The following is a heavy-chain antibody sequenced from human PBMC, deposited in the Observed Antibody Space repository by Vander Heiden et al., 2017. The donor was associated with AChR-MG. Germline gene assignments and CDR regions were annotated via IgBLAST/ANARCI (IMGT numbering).Heavy chain of an antibody. CDR1: GYSFTSYW. D-gene: IGHD3-10*01. CDR3: ARHYFARLGPGNTAPSGSAFDI. V-gene: IGHV5-51*01. Sequence: EVQLVQSGAEVKKPGESLKISCKGSGYSFTSYWIGWVRQMPGKGLEWIGIIYPGDTDTRYGPSFQSQVTIAADKSISTAYLQWSSLKASDTAMYYCARHYFARLGPGNTAPSGSAFDIWGQGTMVTVSS. J-gene: IGHJ3*02. CDR2: IYPGDTDT.